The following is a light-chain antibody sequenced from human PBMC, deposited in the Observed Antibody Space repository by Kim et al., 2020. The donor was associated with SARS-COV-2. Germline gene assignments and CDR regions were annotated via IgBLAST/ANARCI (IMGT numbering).Light chain of an antibody. V-gene: IGLV2-14*03. CDR1: SSDVGGYNS. Sequence: GQSTTNSCTGTSSDVGGYNSVSWFRQHPGTAPKLMIYDVSNRPSGISNRFFGSKSGNTASLTISGLQAEDEADYYCSPYTSSTTVVFGGGTQLTVL. CDR3: SPYTSSTTVV. CDR2: DVS. J-gene: IGLJ2*01.